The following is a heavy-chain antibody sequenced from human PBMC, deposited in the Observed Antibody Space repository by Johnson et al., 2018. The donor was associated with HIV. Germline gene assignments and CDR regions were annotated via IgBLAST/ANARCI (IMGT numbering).Heavy chain of an antibody. J-gene: IGHJ3*02. CDR1: GFTFTRNA. V-gene: IGHV3-66*02. CDR3: ARDPFLPLGI. Sequence: VQLVESGGGVVQPGRSLGLSCTASGFTFTRNAMHWVRQPPERGLEWLSVIHRGGSTAYADSVKGRFTVSRDTSKNTVYLQMNTLRAEDTAGYYCARDPFLPLGIWGQGTVVTVSS. CDR2: IHRGGST. D-gene: IGHD7-27*01.